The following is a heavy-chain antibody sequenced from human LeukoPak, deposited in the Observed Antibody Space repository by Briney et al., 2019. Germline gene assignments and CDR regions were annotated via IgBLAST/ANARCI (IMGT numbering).Heavy chain of an antibody. CDR2: IYYCGST. J-gene: IGHJ2*01. V-gene: IGHV4-39*01. D-gene: IGHD3-10*01. CDR1: GGSFSGYY. CDR3: ARHVDYYGSGATPQFFDL. Sequence: SETLSLTCAVYGGSFSGYYWGWIRQHPGKGLEWIGSIYYCGSTYYNPSLKSRVTISVDTSKNQYSLKLSSVTAADTAVYYCARHVDYYGSGATPQFFDLWGRGTLVTVSS.